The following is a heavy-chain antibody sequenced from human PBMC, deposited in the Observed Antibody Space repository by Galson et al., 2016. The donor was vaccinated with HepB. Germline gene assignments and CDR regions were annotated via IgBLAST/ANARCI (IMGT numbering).Heavy chain of an antibody. Sequence: QSGAEVKKPGESLRISCRGSGYSFTTYWISWVRQMPGKGLEWMGRIDPSDSYTNYSPSFEGHVTTSADKSISTAYLQWSSLKASDTAMYYCARGRGYGADVWGQGTTVTVSS. CDR2: IDPSDSYT. CDR3: ARGRGYGADV. V-gene: IGHV5-10-1*01. J-gene: IGHJ6*02. D-gene: IGHD3-16*01. CDR1: GYSFTTYW.